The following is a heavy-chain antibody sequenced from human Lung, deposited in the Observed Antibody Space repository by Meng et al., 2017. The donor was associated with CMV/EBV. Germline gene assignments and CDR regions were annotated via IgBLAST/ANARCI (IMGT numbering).Heavy chain of an antibody. CDR2: IRHSGDIT. D-gene: IGHD6-6*01. CDR3: ARQYSSSYYSDY. V-gene: IGHV4-34*01. J-gene: IGHJ4*02. Sequence: SQXXXLTXGIYGGSLSGYYWSWIRQTPGKGLEWIGEIRHSGDITNYNPSLKSRVTISIDTSKKQFSLKLSAVTAADTAVYYCARQYSSSYYSDYWGQGTPVTVSS. CDR1: GGSLSGYY.